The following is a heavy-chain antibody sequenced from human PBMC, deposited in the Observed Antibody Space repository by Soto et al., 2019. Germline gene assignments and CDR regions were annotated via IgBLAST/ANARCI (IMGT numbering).Heavy chain of an antibody. J-gene: IGHJ3*01. V-gene: IGHV2-5*02. CDR2: IYWDDDK. CDR3: AHRVVACCSYYNGGLFDL. CDR1: GLSLSTNGVG. Sequence: QITLKESGPTLVQSTQTLTLTCTFSGLSLSTNGVGVGWIRQPPGKALEWLALIYWDDDKRYTPSLKSRRTITKDPSKTQVVLTMTSMDPVDSATYYCAHRVVACCSYYNGGLFDLWRQGTVVTVSS. D-gene: IGHD4-4*01.